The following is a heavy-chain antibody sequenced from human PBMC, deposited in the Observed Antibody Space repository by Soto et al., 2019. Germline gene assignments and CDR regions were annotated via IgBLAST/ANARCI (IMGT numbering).Heavy chain of an antibody. J-gene: IGHJ1*01. CDR2: ISAYNGNT. Sequence: ASVKVSCKASGYTFTSYGISWVRQAPGQGLEWMGWISAYNGNTNYAQKLQGRVTMTTDTSTSTAYMELRSLRSDDTAVYYCAIDGYDYGEYNYFQHWGQGTLVTVSS. V-gene: IGHV1-18*01. D-gene: IGHD4-17*01. CDR3: AIDGYDYGEYNYFQH. CDR1: GYTFTSYG.